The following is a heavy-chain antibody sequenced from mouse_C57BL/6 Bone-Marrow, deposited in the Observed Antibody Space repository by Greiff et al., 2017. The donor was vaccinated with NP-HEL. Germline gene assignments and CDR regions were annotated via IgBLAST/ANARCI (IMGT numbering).Heavy chain of an antibody. J-gene: IGHJ3*01. Sequence: VKLMESGAELARPGASVKLSCKASGYTFTSYGISWVKQRTGQGLEWIGEIYPRSGNTYYNEKFKGKATLTADKSSSTAYMELRSLTSEDSAVYFCARDGLYYYGSSSFAYWGQGTLVTVSA. CDR1: GYTFTSYG. CDR3: ARDGLYYYGSSSFAY. CDR2: IYPRSGNT. D-gene: IGHD1-1*01. V-gene: IGHV1-81*01.